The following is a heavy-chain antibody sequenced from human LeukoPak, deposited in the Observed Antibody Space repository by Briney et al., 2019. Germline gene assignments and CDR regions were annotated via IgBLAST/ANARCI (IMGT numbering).Heavy chain of an antibody. CDR1: GFIFNSYA. V-gene: IGHV3-23*01. D-gene: IGHD3-3*01. J-gene: IGHJ4*02. Sequence: GGSLRLLCSASGFIFNSYAMGWVRQAPGKGLEWVSTISSSGGRTYYADSVKGRFTISRDDSKNTFYLQMNSLRAEGTAVYYCGKEGGLYDSGGYFDYWGQGALVTVSS. CDR2: ISSSGGRT. CDR3: GKEGGLYDSGGYFDY.